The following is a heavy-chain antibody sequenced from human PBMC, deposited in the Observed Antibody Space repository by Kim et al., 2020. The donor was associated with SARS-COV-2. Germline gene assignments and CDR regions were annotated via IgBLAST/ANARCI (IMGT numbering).Heavy chain of an antibody. Sequence: KGRFTISRDNAKNSLYLQMNSLRAEDTALYYCAKDILRYCSSTSCFDAFDIWGQGTMVTVSS. V-gene: IGHV3-9*01. D-gene: IGHD2-2*01. J-gene: IGHJ3*02. CDR3: AKDILRYCSSTSCFDAFDI.